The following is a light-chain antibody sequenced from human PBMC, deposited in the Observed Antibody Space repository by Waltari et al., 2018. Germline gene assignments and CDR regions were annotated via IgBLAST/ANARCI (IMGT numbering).Light chain of an antibody. J-gene: IGLJ3*02. CDR2: GNN. Sequence: QSVLTQPPSASETPGQRLAISCSGSRSNIRSNPVNWYQQLPGTAPTLLIYGNNQRPSGVPDRFSGSKSGTSASLAISGLQSEDEADYFCSAWDDSLNVWVFGGGTKLTVL. CDR1: RSNIRSNP. CDR3: SAWDDSLNVWV. V-gene: IGLV1-44*01.